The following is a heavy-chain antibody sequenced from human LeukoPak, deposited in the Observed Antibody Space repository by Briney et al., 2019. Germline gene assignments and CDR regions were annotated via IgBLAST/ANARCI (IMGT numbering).Heavy chain of an antibody. CDR1: GGTFISYA. CDR3: AGPLKSIAARYFDL. D-gene: IGHD6-6*01. J-gene: IGHJ2*01. CDR2: IIPILGII. Sequence: ASVKVSCKASGGTFISYAISWVRQAPGRGLEWMGRIIPILGIINYAQKFQGRVTITADKSTSTAYMELSSLRSEDTAVYYCAGPLKSIAARYFDLWGRGTLVTVSS. V-gene: IGHV1-69*04.